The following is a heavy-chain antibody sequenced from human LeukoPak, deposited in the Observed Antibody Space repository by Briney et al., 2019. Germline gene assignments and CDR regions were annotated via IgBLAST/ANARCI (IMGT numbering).Heavy chain of an antibody. J-gene: IGHJ4*02. V-gene: IGHV4-39*07. CDR1: GGSISSSSYY. Sequence: PSETLSLTCTVPGGSISSSSYYWGWIRQPPGKGLEWIGSIYYSGSTYYNPSLKSRVTISVDTSKNQFSLKLSSVTAADTAVYYCASQFTVTTYYFDYWGQGTLVTVSS. CDR3: ASQFTVTTYYFDY. CDR2: IYYSGST. D-gene: IGHD4-11*01.